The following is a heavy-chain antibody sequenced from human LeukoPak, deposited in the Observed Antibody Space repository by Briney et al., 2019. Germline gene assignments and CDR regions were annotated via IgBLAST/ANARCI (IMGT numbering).Heavy chain of an antibody. V-gene: IGHV4-39*01. J-gene: IGHJ3*02. D-gene: IGHD4-17*01. CDR3: ARMISTVTSFYI. CDR2: IFYTGST. CDR1: GGSISTSSYY. Sequence: PSETLSFTRTVSGGSISTSSYYWVWVRQPPGKGLEWIGTIFYTGSTYYNPSLKSRVTISVNTSKNQFSLKLSSVTAVDTAVYYCARMISTVTSFYIWGEGRMVTVSS.